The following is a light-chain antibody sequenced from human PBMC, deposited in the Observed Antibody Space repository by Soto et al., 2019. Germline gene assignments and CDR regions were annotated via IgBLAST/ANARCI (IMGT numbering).Light chain of an antibody. CDR1: QSISSY. CDR3: QQYNNWPPIT. CDR2: AAS. V-gene: IGKV1-39*01. Sequence: DIQMTQTPSSLSASVGDRVSITCRASQSISSYLNWYQQKPGKAPKLLIYAASSLQSGVPSRFSGSGSGTDFTLTISSLQSGDFAVYYCQQYNNWPPITLGQGTRLEIK. J-gene: IGKJ5*01.